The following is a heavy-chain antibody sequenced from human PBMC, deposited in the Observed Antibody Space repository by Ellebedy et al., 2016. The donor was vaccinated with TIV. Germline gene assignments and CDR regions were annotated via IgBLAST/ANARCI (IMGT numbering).Heavy chain of an antibody. CDR2: VNRSGST. D-gene: IGHD6-19*01. CDR1: GGSFSGYY. CDR3: AEGRSGWYYFDY. J-gene: IGHJ4*02. Sequence: SETLSLTCAVYGGSFSGYYWSWVRQPPGKGLEWIGEVNRSGSTNYHPSLESRVTISVDTSKNQFSLRLTSVTAADTAVYYCAEGRSGWYYFDYWGQGTLVTVSS. V-gene: IGHV4-34*01.